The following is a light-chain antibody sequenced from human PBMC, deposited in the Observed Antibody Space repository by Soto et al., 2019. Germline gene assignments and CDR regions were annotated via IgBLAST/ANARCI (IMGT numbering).Light chain of an antibody. V-gene: IGKV3-15*01. J-gene: IGKJ4*01. Sequence: EMEMTQSPATLSVSPGERATLSCRASQNVGSNLAWYQQKPGQAPRLLIYGASTRATGIPARFSGSGSETEFTLTISSLQSEDFAVYYCQQYNNWPPLTFGGGTKVEIK. CDR1: QNVGSN. CDR3: QQYNNWPPLT. CDR2: GAS.